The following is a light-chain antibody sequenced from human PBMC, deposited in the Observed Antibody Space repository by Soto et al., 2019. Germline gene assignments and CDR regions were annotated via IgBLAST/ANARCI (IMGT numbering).Light chain of an antibody. Sequence: DIVLPQSPGTLSLSAGERATLSCRASQSVGSSLAWYQQKTGQAPRLLISVASSRAAGIPDRFSGSGSETDFTLTISRLEPEDFALYYCQQYGSSPITFGQGTRLEIK. CDR2: VAS. J-gene: IGKJ5*01. CDR3: QQYGSSPIT. V-gene: IGKV3-20*01. CDR1: QSVGSS.